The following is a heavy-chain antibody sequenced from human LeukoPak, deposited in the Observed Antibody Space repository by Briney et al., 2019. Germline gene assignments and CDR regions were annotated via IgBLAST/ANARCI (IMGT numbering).Heavy chain of an antibody. Sequence: GASVKVSCKASGYTFIGYYMHWVRQAPGQGLEWMGWINPNSGGTNYAQKFQGWVTMTRDTSISTAYMELSRLRSDDTAVYYCARLWFGDGSDAFDIWGQGTMVTVSS. CDR3: ARLWFGDGSDAFDI. CDR1: GYTFIGYY. D-gene: IGHD3-10*01. V-gene: IGHV1-2*04. CDR2: INPNSGGT. J-gene: IGHJ3*02.